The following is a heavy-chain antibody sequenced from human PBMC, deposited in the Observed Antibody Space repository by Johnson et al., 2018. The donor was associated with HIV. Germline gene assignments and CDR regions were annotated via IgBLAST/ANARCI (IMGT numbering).Heavy chain of an antibody. CDR2: ISYDGSNK. J-gene: IGHJ3*02. Sequence: QVQLVESGGGVVQPGRSLRLSCAASGFTFSSYAMHWVRQAPGKGLEWVAVISYDGSNKYYADSVKGRFTISRDNSKNTLYLQMNSLRAEDTAVYYCARARDRSSSRDAFDIWDQGTMVTVSS. D-gene: IGHD6-13*01. CDR3: ARARDRSSSRDAFDI. CDR1: GFTFSSYA. V-gene: IGHV3-30-3*01.